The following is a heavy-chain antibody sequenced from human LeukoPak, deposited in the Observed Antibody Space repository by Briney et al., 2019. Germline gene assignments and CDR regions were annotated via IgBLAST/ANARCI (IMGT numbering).Heavy chain of an antibody. Sequence: GASVKVSCKASGYTFTSYDINWVRQAPGQGLEWMGRIIPILGIANYAQKFQGRVTITADKSTSTAYMELSSPRSEDTAVYYCGNLGEEGTEDYWGQGTLVTVSS. CDR3: GNLGEEGTEDY. CDR2: IIPILGIA. J-gene: IGHJ4*02. CDR1: GYTFTSYD. D-gene: IGHD3-16*01. V-gene: IGHV1-69*04.